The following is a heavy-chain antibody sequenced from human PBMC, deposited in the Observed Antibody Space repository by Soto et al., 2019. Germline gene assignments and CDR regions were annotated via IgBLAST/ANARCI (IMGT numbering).Heavy chain of an antibody. CDR3: ATQEVGGTYVYTFDP. CDR2: IYYSGST. D-gene: IGHD1-26*01. Sequence: TLSLTCTVSGGSISSYYWSWIRQPPGKGLEWIGYIYYSGSTNYNPSLKSRVTISVDTSKNQFSLKLSSVTAADTAVYYCATQEVGGTYVYTFDPWGQGTLVTVSS. CDR1: GGSISSYY. J-gene: IGHJ5*02. V-gene: IGHV4-59*08.